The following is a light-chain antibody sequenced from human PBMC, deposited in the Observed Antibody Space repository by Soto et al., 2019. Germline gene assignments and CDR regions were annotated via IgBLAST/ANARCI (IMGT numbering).Light chain of an antibody. CDR2: DSN. Sequence: QSVLTQPPSVSAAAGQTVTISCSGSSSNIGNNYVSWYQQFPGTAPKLLIYDSNKRPSGIPDRFSGSKSGTSATLGITGLQTGDEADYYGATCDSSLSGGGFCGGTKLTVL. V-gene: IGLV1-51*01. CDR1: SSNIGNNY. CDR3: ATCDSSLSGGG. J-gene: IGLJ3*02.